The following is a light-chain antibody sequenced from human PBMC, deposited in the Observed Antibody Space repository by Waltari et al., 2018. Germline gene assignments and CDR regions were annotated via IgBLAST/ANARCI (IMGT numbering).Light chain of an antibody. Sequence: DIVMTQSPDSLAVSLGERATINCKSSQSVLYTSNNKNYLVWYQQKPGQPPKLLIYWASARESGFPDRFSGSGSGTDFTLTISSLQAEDVAVYYCQQFYSFPLTFGGGTKVEI. CDR2: WAS. CDR1: QSVLYTSNNKNY. J-gene: IGKJ4*01. CDR3: QQFYSFPLT. V-gene: IGKV4-1*01.